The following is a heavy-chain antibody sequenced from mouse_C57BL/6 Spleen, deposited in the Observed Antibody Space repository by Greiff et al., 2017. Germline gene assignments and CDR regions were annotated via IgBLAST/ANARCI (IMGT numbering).Heavy chain of an antibody. CDR3: ARTGSRSYGMDY. J-gene: IGHJ4*01. Sequence: QVQLKQSGAELVKPGASVKLSCKASGYTFTSYWMHWVKQRPGQGLEWIGMIHPNSGSTNYNEKFKSKATLTVDKSSSTAYMQLSSLTSEDSAVYYCARTGSRSYGMDYWGQGTSVTVSS. V-gene: IGHV1-64*01. CDR1: GYTFTSYW. CDR2: IHPNSGST. D-gene: IGHD1-1*01.